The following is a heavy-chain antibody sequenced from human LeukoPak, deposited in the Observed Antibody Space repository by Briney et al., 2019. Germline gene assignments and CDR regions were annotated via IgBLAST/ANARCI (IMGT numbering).Heavy chain of an antibody. CDR2: LNQDGSIQ. D-gene: IGHD2-8*01. CDR3: ARDHNVADV. V-gene: IGHV3-7*01. Sequence: GGSLRLSRVSSGFTLSHYLMTWYRPAPGKGLEWVANLNQDGSIQAYGDSVRGRFTISRDNAKNSVYIQMNSLRVEDTAMYFCARDHNVADVWGRGTKVTVSS. J-gene: IGHJ3*01. CDR1: GFTLSHYL.